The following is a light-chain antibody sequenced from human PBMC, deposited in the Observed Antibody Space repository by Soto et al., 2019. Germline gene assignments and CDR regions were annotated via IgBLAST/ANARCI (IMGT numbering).Light chain of an antibody. CDR3: QHYNSYSEA. CDR2: KAS. J-gene: IGKJ1*01. CDR1: QTISSW. Sequence: DSQMTQSPSTLSGSVGDRFAITFRASQTISSWLAWYQQKPGKAPKLLIYKASTLKSGVPSRFSGSGSGTEFTLTISSLQPDDFATYYCQHYNSYSEAFGQGTKVDIK. V-gene: IGKV1-5*03.